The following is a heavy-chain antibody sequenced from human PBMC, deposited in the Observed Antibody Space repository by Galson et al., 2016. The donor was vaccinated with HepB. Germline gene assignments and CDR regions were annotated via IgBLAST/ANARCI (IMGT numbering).Heavy chain of an antibody. CDR1: GGTFSNSA. CDR2: IIPIFGTS. D-gene: IGHD2-21*02. CDR3: AINQVVTDRYFYYGVDV. J-gene: IGHJ6*02. Sequence: SVKVSCKASGGTFSNSAISWVRQAPGQGLEWMGGIIPIFGTSNYAQTFQGSVTITADESTSTANVELSSLGSEDTAVYYCAINQVVTDRYFYYGVDVWGQGTTVTVSS. V-gene: IGHV1-69*13.